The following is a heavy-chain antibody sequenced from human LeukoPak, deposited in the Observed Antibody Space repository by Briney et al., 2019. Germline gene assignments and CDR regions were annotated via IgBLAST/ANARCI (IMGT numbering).Heavy chain of an antibody. CDR3: TREDGYSRRFDY. J-gene: IGHJ4*02. V-gene: IGHV3-49*04. CDR2: IRTKAYGGTA. CDR1: GFTFGNDA. D-gene: IGHD5-24*01. Sequence: GGSLRLSCTGSGFTFGNDAMSWVRQAPGKGLEWVGFIRTKAYGGTAEYAASVKGRFTISRDDSKSIVYLQMNSLKTDDTAVYYYTREDGYSRRFDYWGQGTLVTVSS.